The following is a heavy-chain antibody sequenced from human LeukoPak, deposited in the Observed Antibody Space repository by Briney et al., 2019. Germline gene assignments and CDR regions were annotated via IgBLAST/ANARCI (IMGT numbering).Heavy chain of an antibody. CDR3: ARGLGSGSYYGDYFDY. CDR2: IYPGDSDT. Sequence: GESLKISCKGSGYSFTNFWIGWVRQMPGKGLEWMGIIYPGDSDTRYSPSFQGQVTISADKSISTAYLQWSSLKASDTAMYYCARGLGSGSYYGDYFDYWGQGTLVTVSS. CDR1: GYSFTNFW. D-gene: IGHD3-10*01. V-gene: IGHV5-51*01. J-gene: IGHJ4*02.